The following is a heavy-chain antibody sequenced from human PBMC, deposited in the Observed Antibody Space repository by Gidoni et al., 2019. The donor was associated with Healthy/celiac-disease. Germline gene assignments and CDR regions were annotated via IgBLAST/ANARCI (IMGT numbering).Heavy chain of an antibody. J-gene: IGHJ4*02. CDR1: GFTFSSYA. V-gene: IGHV3-30-3*01. CDR2: ISYDGSNK. D-gene: IGHD3-10*01. CDR3: ARDYSGVDY. Sequence: QVQLVESGGGVVQPGRSLGLSCAASGFTFSSYAMHGVRQAPGKGLEWVAVISYDGSNKYYADSVKGRFTISRDNSKNTLYLQMNSLRAEDTAVYYCARDYSGVDYWGQGTLVTVSS.